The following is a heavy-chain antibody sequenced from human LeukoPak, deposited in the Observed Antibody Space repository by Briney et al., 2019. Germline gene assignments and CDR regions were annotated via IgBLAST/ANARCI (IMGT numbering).Heavy chain of an antibody. D-gene: IGHD1-26*01. CDR2: IGDSGDYT. CDR3: GKDVGSGTYYDY. Sequence: GGSLRLSCAASGFTFSTYAMSWVRQAPGRGLEWVSTIGDSGDYTYYADSVKGRFTVSRDNSKSTLYLQMNSLRTEDTALYYCGKDVGSGTYYDYWGQGTLVTVSS. CDR1: GFTFSTYA. V-gene: IGHV3-23*01. J-gene: IGHJ4*02.